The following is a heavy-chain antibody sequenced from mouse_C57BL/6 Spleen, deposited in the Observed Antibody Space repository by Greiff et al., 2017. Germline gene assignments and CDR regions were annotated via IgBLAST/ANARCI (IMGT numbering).Heavy chain of an antibody. CDR3: ARTDDYDAWFAY. V-gene: IGHV1-82*01. Sequence: QVQLKESGPELVKPGASVKISCKASGYAFSSSWMNWVKQRPGKGLEGIGRIYPGDGDTNYNGKFKGKATLTADKSSSPAYMQLSSLTSEDSAVYICARTDDYDAWFAYWGQGTLVTVSA. CDR2: IYPGDGDT. D-gene: IGHD2-4*01. J-gene: IGHJ3*01. CDR1: GYAFSSSW.